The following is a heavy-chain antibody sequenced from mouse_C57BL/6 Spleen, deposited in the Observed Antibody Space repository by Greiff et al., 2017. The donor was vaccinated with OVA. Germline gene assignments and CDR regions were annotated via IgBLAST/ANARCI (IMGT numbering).Heavy chain of an antibody. Sequence: EVQRVESGGGLVKPGGSLKLSCAASGFTFSDYGMHWVRQAPEKGLEWVAYISSGSSTIYYADTVKGRFTISRDNAKNTLFLQMNSLRSEDTAMSYCARRWDGGYYYYAMDYWGQGTTVTVSS. J-gene: IGHJ4*01. V-gene: IGHV5-17*01. CDR3: ARRWDGGYYYYAMDY. D-gene: IGHD4-1*01. CDR2: ISSGSSTI. CDR1: GFTFSDYG.